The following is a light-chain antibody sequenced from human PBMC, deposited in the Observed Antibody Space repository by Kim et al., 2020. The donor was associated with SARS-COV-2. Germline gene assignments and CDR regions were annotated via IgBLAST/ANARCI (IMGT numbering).Light chain of an antibody. CDR1: QSISSW. J-gene: IGKJ4*01. CDR2: HAS. Sequence: ASVGDRVTIPCRASQSISSWLAWYQQKPGKAPNLLIYHASSLESGVPSRFSGSGSGTEFTLTISSLQPDDSATYYCQQHNSYPFTFGGGTKLEI. CDR3: QQHNSYPFT. V-gene: IGKV1-5*01.